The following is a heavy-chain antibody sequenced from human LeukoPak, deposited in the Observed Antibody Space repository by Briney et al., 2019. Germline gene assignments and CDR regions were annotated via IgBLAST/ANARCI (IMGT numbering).Heavy chain of an antibody. V-gene: IGHV3-30*02. CDR2: IGYDGRNK. D-gene: IGHD3-10*01. Sequence: GGSLRLSCAASGFTFSSYGIHWVRQAPGKGLEWVTFIGYDGRNKYYADSVKGRFTISRDNSKNTLYLQMNSLRAEDTDVYYCAKDNAYYYADYWGQGTLVTVSS. CDR3: AKDNAYYYADY. J-gene: IGHJ4*02. CDR1: GFTFSSYG.